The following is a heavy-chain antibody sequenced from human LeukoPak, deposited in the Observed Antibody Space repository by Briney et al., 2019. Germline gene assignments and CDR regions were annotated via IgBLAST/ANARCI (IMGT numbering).Heavy chain of an antibody. V-gene: IGHV3-23*01. CDR3: AKGSRQFSSDKAGPIDY. D-gene: IGHD6-19*01. J-gene: IGHJ4*02. CDR2: ITGSGGAT. Sequence: GGSLRLSCATSGFTFSTYAMSWVRQAPGKGLEWVSAITGSGGATYYADSVKGRFTISRDNSKNTVYLQMSSLRAEDTAVYYCAKGSRQFSSDKAGPIDYWGQGTLVTVSS. CDR1: GFTFSTYA.